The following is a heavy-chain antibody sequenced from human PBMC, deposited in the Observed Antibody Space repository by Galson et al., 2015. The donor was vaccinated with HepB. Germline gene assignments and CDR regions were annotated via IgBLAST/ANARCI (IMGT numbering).Heavy chain of an antibody. CDR3: AREVITAADTDAFDI. CDR2: IYHSGDA. D-gene: IGHD6-13*01. J-gene: IGHJ3*02. Sequence: WVRQSPGEGLEWIGYIYHSGDAHYNPSLSSRVIISVNKSKNQISLALTSVTAADTAVYYCAREVITAADTDAFDIWGQGTMVTVSS. V-gene: IGHV4-30-4*01.